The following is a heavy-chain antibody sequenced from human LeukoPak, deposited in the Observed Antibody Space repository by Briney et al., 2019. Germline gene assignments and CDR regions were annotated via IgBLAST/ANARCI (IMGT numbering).Heavy chain of an antibody. D-gene: IGHD4-17*01. CDR1: GFTFSSYA. CDR2: ISGSGGST. V-gene: IGHV3-23*01. J-gene: IGHJ4*02. CDR3: AKESSFYYGDFRGGRPPY. Sequence: GGSLRLSCAASGFTFSSYAMSWVRQAPGKGLEWVSAISGSGGSTYYADSVKGRFTISRDNSKNTLYLQMNSLRAEDTAVYYCAKESSFYYGDFRGGRPPYWGQGTLVTVSS.